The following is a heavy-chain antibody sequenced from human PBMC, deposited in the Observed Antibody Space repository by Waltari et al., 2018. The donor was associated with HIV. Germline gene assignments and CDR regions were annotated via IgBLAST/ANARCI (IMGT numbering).Heavy chain of an antibody. CDR1: GYTFTDSY. J-gene: IGHJ4*02. Sequence: QEQLVQSGAEVKKPGASVTVSCKASGYTFTDSYLHWVRQAPGQGLEWMGWINPKSGGTNYAQKFQGRVTMTRDTSISTAYMELSSLRSDDTAVYYCALYCSGGNCFFDYWGQGTLVTVSS. V-gene: IGHV1-2*02. D-gene: IGHD2-15*01. CDR2: INPKSGGT. CDR3: ALYCSGGNCFFDY.